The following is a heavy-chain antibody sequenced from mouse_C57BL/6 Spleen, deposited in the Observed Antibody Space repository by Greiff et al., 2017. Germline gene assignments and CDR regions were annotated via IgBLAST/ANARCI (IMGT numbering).Heavy chain of an antibody. Sequence: QVQLQQPGAELVKPGASVKLSCKASGYTFTSYWMHWVKQRPGQGLEWIGMIHPNSGSTNYNEKFKSKATLTVDKSSSTAYMQLSSLTSEDSAVYYCARVPLYDYDAACAYWGQGTLVTVSA. CDR1: GYTFTSYW. J-gene: IGHJ3*01. CDR3: ARVPLYDYDAACAY. CDR2: IHPNSGST. V-gene: IGHV1-64*01. D-gene: IGHD2-4*01.